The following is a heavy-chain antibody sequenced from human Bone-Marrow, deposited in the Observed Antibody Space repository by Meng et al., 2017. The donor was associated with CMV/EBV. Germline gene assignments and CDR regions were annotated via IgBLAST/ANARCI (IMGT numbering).Heavy chain of an antibody. CDR3: ARGYYDILTGYSNDAFDI. Sequence: GGSLRLSCAASGLTFSSYAMHWVRQAPGKGLEWVAVISYDGSNKYYADSVKGRFTISRDNSKNTLYLQMNSLRAEDTAVYYCARGYYDILTGYSNDAFDICGQGTMVTVSS. CDR1: GLTFSSYA. J-gene: IGHJ3*02. CDR2: ISYDGSNK. V-gene: IGHV3-30*04. D-gene: IGHD3-9*01.